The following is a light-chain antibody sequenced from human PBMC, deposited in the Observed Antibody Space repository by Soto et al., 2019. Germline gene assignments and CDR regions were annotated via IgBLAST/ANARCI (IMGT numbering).Light chain of an antibody. Sequence: DIQRTQSPSTLSASVVDRVTITCRASQSISSWLAWYQQKPGKAPKLLIYDASSLESGVPSRFSGSGSGAEFTLTISSLQPEDFATYYCQQLNSYPTFGPGTKVDI. J-gene: IGKJ3*01. CDR2: DAS. V-gene: IGKV1-5*01. CDR1: QSISSW. CDR3: QQLNSYPT.